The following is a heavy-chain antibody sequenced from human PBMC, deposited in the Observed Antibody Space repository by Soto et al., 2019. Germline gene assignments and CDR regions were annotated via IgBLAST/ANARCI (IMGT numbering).Heavy chain of an antibody. J-gene: IGHJ5*02. CDR3: ARGSTVYGGGYNWFDP. D-gene: IGHD4-17*01. Sequence: QVQLQQWGAGLLKPSETLSLTCAIYGGSFSGYYWSWIRQPPGKGLEWIGEINHSGSTNYNPSLKSRVTISVDTSKNQFSLKLSSVNAADAAVYYCARGSTVYGGGYNWFDPWGQGTLVTVSS. V-gene: IGHV4-34*01. CDR1: GGSFSGYY. CDR2: INHSGST.